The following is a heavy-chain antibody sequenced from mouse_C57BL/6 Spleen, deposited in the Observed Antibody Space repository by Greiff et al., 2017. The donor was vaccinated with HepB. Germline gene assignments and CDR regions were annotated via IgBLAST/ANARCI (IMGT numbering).Heavy chain of an antibody. V-gene: IGHV5-17*01. J-gene: IGHJ2*01. D-gene: IGHD4-1*01. Sequence: EVQLQESGGGLVKPGGSLKLSCAASGFTFSDYGMHWVRQAPEKGLVWVAYISSGSSTIYYADTVKGRFTISRDNVKNTLFLQMTSLRSADTAMYYCARRLGHYWGQGTTLTVSS. CDR1: GFTFSDYG. CDR2: ISSGSSTI. CDR3: ARRLGHY.